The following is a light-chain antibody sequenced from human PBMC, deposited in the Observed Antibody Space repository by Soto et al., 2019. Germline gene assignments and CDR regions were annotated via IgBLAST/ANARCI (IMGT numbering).Light chain of an antibody. CDR2: GAS. Sequence: EIVMTQSPATLSVSPGERATLSCRASQSVSSNLAWYQQKPGQAPRLLIYGASTRATGIPARFSGSGSGTECTLTISSLQSEDFAVYYCQQYNNWPPINFGKGTRLEIK. V-gene: IGKV3-15*01. CDR3: QQYNNWPPIN. CDR1: QSVSSN. J-gene: IGKJ5*01.